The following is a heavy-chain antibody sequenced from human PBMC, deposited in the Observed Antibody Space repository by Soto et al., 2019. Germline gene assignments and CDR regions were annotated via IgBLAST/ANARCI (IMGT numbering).Heavy chain of an antibody. CDR2: IYHSGST. Sequence: PSETLSLTCAVSGGSISSGGYSWSWIRQPPGKGLEWIGYIYHSGSTYYNPSLKSRVTISVDRSKNQFSLKLSSVTAADTAVYYCARVRAAVTTYTGYWFDPWGQGTLVTSPQ. CDR3: ARVRAAVTTYTGYWFDP. V-gene: IGHV4-30-2*01. J-gene: IGHJ5*02. D-gene: IGHD4-17*01. CDR1: GGSISSGGYS.